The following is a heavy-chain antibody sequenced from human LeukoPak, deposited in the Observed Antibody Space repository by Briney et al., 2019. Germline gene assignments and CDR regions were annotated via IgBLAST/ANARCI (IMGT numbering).Heavy chain of an antibody. CDR1: GGTFSSYA. V-gene: IGHV1-69*05. CDR3: ARESGSYGSGSRY. Sequence: SVKVSCKASGGTFSSYAISWVRQAPGQGLEWMGGIIPIFGTANYAQNFQGRVTMTRDPSISTAYMELSSLRSEDTAVYYCARESGSYGSGSRYWGQGTLVIVSS. D-gene: IGHD3-10*01. J-gene: IGHJ4*02. CDR2: IIPIFGTA.